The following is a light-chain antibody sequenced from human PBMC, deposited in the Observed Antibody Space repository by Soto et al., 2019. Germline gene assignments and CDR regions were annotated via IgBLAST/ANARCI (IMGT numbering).Light chain of an antibody. CDR3: HQYNNWPPWT. Sequence: EIVMTQSPATLAVSPGDTATLSCRASQRLGDNLAWYQQKPGQAPRLLIFRASSRAKGVPARFSASGSGTEFTLTIRGLQSEDFAVSYCHQYNNWPPWTFGPGTKVVIK. V-gene: IGKV3-15*01. J-gene: IGKJ1*01. CDR1: QRLGDN. CDR2: RAS.